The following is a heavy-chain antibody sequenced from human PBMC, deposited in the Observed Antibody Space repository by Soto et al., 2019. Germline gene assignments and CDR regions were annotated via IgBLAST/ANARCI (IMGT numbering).Heavy chain of an antibody. Sequence: SETLSLTCAVSGDSIGTNSWWSWFRQPPGKGLEWIGDIYHSGTTSYIPSLKSRVTMSVDKSKNQFSLELRSVTAADTAVYYCARDAGDYDAFDIWGQGTMVTVSS. CDR3: ARDAGDYDAFDI. J-gene: IGHJ3*02. CDR2: IYHSGTT. V-gene: IGHV4-4*02. CDR1: GDSIGTNSW. D-gene: IGHD2-21*02.